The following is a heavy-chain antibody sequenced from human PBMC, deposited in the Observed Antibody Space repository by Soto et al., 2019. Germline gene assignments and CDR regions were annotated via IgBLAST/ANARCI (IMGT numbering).Heavy chain of an antibody. CDR3: AREMATITEIDY. V-gene: IGHV3-21*01. CDR2: ISKSDYT. Sequence: GGSLRLSCTVSGFAFNNYGINWVRQAPGKGLEWVSSISKSDYTYYSDSVKGRFTISRDNAKNSLYLQMNSLRDEDTAVYYCAREMATITEIDYWGQGTLVTVSS. D-gene: IGHD5-12*01. J-gene: IGHJ4*02. CDR1: GFAFNNYG.